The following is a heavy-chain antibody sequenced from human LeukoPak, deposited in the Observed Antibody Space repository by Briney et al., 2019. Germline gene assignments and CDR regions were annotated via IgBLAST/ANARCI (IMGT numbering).Heavy chain of an antibody. CDR1: GFTFSDYY. V-gene: IGHV3-7*01. CDR3: ARDQYYGGSDLFAY. Sequence: GGSLRLXCAASGFTFSDYYMSWIRQAPGKGLEWVANIKQDGSEKYYVDSVKGRFTISRDNAKNSLYLQMNSLGAEDTAVYYCARDQYYGGSDLFAYWGQGTLVTVSS. CDR2: IKQDGSEK. J-gene: IGHJ4*02. D-gene: IGHD3-22*01.